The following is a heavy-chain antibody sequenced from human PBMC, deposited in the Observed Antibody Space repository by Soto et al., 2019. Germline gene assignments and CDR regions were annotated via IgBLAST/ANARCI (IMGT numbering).Heavy chain of an antibody. J-gene: IGHJ4*02. V-gene: IGHV3-30-3*01. CDR2: MSNDGSNT. CDR1: GFTFSTYA. Sequence: QVHLVESGGGVVQPGRSLRLSCAASGFTFSTYAMHWVRQAPGKGLEWVAFMSNDGSNTYYADSVKGRFTISRDNSKNTLYLQMNSLRPEDTAVYYCARELISSTSPVEFDSWGQGTLVTVYS. D-gene: IGHD6-13*01. CDR3: ARELISSTSPVEFDS.